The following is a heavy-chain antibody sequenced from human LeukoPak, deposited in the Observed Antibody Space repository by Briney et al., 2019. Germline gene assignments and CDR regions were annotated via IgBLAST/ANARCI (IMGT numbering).Heavy chain of an antibody. CDR3: ARRTYYYDSGAYRRYYFDY. V-gene: IGHV5-10-1*01. Sequence: GESLKISCKGSGYSFTTYWISWVRQMPGKGLEWMGTIDPSDSYINYSPSFQGHVTISADKSISTAYLQWSSLKASDTAMYYCARRTYYYDSGAYRRYYFDYWGQGTLVTVSS. CDR2: IDPSDSYI. D-gene: IGHD3-22*01. J-gene: IGHJ4*02. CDR1: GYSFTTYW.